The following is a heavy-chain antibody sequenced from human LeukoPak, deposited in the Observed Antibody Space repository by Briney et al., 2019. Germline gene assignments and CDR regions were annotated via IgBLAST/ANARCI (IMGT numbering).Heavy chain of an antibody. CDR2: IIPIFGTA. J-gene: IGHJ6*03. Sequence: EASVKVSCKASGGTFSSYAISWVRQAPGQGLEWMGGIIPIFGTANYAQKFQGRVTITTDESTSTAYMELSSLRSEDTAVYYCASGSAQLAVAGTMDYYYYYMDVWGKGTTVTVSS. CDR3: ASGSAQLAVAGTMDYYYYYMDV. CDR1: GGTFSSYA. D-gene: IGHD6-19*01. V-gene: IGHV1-69*05.